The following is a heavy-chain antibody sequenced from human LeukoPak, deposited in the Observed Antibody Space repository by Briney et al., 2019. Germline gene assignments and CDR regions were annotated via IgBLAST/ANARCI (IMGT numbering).Heavy chain of an antibody. V-gene: IGHV4-34*01. D-gene: IGHD3-3*01. J-gene: IGHJ6*03. CDR1: GGSFSGYY. CDR2: INHSGST. Sequence: SGTLSLTCAVYGGSFSGYYWSWIRQPPGKGLEWIGEINHSGSTNYNPSLKSRVTISVDTSKNQFSLKLSSVTAADTAVYYCARVGYDFWSDYYREVNYYYMDVWGKGTRVTVSS. CDR3: ARVGYDFWSDYYREVNYYYMDV.